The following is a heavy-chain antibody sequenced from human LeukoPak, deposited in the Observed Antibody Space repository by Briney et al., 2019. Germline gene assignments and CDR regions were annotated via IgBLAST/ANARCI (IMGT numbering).Heavy chain of an antibody. J-gene: IGHJ1*01. D-gene: IGHD3-10*01. CDR2: SRNKGNSYTT. V-gene: IGHV3-72*01. Sequence: PGGSLRLSCAASGFTFSDHYMDWVRQAPGKGLQWVGRSRNKGNSYTTEYAASVKGRFTISRDDSKKSMYLQMNSLKTEDTAAYYCARDSGHWGQGTLVTVSS. CDR1: GFTFSDHY. CDR3: ARDSGH.